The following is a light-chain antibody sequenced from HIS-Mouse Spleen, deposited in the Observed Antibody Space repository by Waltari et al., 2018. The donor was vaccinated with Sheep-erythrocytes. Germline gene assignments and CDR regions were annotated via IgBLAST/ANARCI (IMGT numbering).Light chain of an antibody. CDR3: QVWDSSSDHYV. Sequence: SYELTQPPSVSVSPGQTASITCSGDKLGDKYACWYQQKPGQSPVLVIYQDSKRPSGIPGRFSASNSGNTATLTISGTQAMDEADYYCQVWDSSSDHYVFGTGTKVTVL. J-gene: IGLJ1*01. CDR1: KLGDKY. CDR2: QDS. V-gene: IGLV3-1*01.